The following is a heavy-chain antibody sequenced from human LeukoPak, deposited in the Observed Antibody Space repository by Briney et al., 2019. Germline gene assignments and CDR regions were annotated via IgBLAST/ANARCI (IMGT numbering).Heavy chain of an antibody. CDR1: GFTFSSYD. Sequence: PGGSLRLSCAASGFTFSSYDMHWVRQATGKGLEWVSAIGTAGDTYYPGSVKGRFTISRENAKNSLYLQMNSLRAEDTAVYYCARAGSYKESYFDYWGQGTLVTVSS. J-gene: IGHJ4*02. CDR2: IGTAGDT. V-gene: IGHV3-13*01. CDR3: ARAGSYKESYFDY. D-gene: IGHD1-26*01.